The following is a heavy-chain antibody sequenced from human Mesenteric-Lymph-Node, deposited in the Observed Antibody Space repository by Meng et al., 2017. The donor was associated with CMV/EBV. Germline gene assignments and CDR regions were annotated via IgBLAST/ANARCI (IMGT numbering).Heavy chain of an antibody. CDR1: GGSFSGYY. D-gene: IGHD6-13*01. CDR3: ARDLKLGMAAAEFDT. V-gene: IGHV4-59*01. Sequence: SETLSLTCAVYGGSFSGYYWSWIRQPPGKGLEWIGYIYYTGSTNYNPSLKSRVTISVDTSKDQFSLKLNSVTAADTAVYFCARDLKLGMAAAEFDTWGQGTLVTVSS. CDR2: IYYTGST. J-gene: IGHJ5*02.